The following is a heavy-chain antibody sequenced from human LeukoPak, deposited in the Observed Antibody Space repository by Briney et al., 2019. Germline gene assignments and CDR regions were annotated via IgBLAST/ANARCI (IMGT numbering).Heavy chain of an antibody. Sequence: SETLSLTCAVYGGSFSGYYWSWIRQPPGKGLEWIGEINHSGSTNYNPSLKSRVTISVDTSRNQFSLKLSSVTAADTAVYYCARGRLRSLGFDPWGQGTLVTVSS. CDR2: INHSGST. CDR3: ARGRLRSLGFDP. CDR1: GGSFSGYY. V-gene: IGHV4-34*01. J-gene: IGHJ5*02. D-gene: IGHD4-17*01.